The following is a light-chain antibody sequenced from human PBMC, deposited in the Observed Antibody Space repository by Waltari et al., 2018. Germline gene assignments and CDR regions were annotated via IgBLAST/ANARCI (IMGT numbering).Light chain of an antibody. CDR1: SLRTSY. CDR2: GKN. CDR3: SSRDSSASHVL. J-gene: IGLJ2*01. Sequence: SSDLTQDPAVSVALGQTFRITCQGASLRTSYASWYQQKSGQAPILVRFGKNKRPSGIPDRCSGYNSETTTALTITGAQAEDEADYYCSSRDSSASHVLFAGGTKLTVL. V-gene: IGLV3-19*01.